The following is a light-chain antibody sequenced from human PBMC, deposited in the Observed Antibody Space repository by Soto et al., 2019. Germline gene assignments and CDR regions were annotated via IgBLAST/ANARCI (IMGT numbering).Light chain of an antibody. Sequence: DIQMTQSPSSLSASVGDRVTITCRASQSISSYLNWYQQKPGKVPKLLIYAASTLQSGVPSRFSGSGSGTDFTLTINSLQPEDVATYYCQKYNSAPQTFGQGTKVDIK. J-gene: IGKJ1*01. CDR2: AAS. V-gene: IGKV1-27*01. CDR3: QKYNSAPQT. CDR1: QSISSY.